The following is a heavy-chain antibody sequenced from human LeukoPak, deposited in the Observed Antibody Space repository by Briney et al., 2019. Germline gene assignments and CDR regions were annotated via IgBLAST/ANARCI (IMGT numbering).Heavy chain of an antibody. CDR3: ASGPQVTTSDYYYYMDV. D-gene: IGHD4-11*01. CDR2: VYTSGST. V-gene: IGHV4-4*07. CDR1: GGSISSYS. J-gene: IGHJ6*03. Sequence: KPSETLSLTCTVSGGSISSYSWSWVRQPAGKGLEWIRRVYTSGSTNYNPSLKSRVTMSLDTSRNQFSLKLSSMTAADTAVYYCASGPQVTTSDYYYYMDVWGKGTTVTVSS.